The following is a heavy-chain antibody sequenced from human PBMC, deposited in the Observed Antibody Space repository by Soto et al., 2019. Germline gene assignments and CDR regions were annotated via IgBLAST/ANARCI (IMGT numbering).Heavy chain of an antibody. J-gene: IGHJ4*02. CDR1: GVSISSGGYS. CDR2: IYYSGST. CDR3: ARAYGDYVFDY. V-gene: IGHV4-61*08. Sequence: PSVTLSLTCAVSGVSISSGGYSLSWIRQPPGKGLEWIGYIYYSGSTNYNPSLKSRVTISVDTSKNQFSLKLSSVTAADTAVYYCARAYGDYVFDYWGQGTLVTVSS. D-gene: IGHD4-17*01.